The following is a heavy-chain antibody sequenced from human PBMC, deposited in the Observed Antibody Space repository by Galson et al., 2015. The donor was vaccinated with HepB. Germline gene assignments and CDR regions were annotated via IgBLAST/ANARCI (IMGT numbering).Heavy chain of an antibody. V-gene: IGHV3-23*01. CDR1: GFTFSNYA. Sequence: SLRLSCAASGFTFSNYAMTWVRQAPGKGLEWVSSISAGGDTTYYADSVKGRFTISRDNAKKMSSLRTNSLRAEDTAVYYCAKGDVWGSAARNYGMDVWGQGTTVTVSS. CDR3: AKGDVWGSAARNYGMDV. CDR2: ISAGGDTT. D-gene: IGHD3-16*01. J-gene: IGHJ6*02.